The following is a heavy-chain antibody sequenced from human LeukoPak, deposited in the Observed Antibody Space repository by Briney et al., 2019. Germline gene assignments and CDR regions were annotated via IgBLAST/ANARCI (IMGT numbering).Heavy chain of an antibody. Sequence: ASVKVSCKASGYTFTFYYIHWVRQAPAQGLEWMGWINPNSGGTNYAQKFQGRVTMTRDESITTAYMELSRLRSDDTAMYYCARTWGLASCAGDCLHDAFDIWGQGTMVTVSS. CDR1: GYTFTFYY. CDR3: ARTWGLASCAGDCLHDAFDI. J-gene: IGHJ3*02. D-gene: IGHD2-21*02. CDR2: INPNSGGT. V-gene: IGHV1-2*02.